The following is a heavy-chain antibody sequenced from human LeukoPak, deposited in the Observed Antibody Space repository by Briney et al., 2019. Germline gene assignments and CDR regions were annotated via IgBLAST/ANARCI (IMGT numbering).Heavy chain of an antibody. CDR1: GFTFRTYW. J-gene: IGHJ4*02. Sequence: GGSLRLSCVASGFTFRTYWMSWVRQAPGKGLEWVANIKADGSDKYYVASVKGRFTISRDDAKNSVYLQMSSLRVEDTAVYYCARDGIDYWGQGTLVTVSS. CDR3: ARDGIDY. V-gene: IGHV3-7*05. CDR2: IKADGSDK.